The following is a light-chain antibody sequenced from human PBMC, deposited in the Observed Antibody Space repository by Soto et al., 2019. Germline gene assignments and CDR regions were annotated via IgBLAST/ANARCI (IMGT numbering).Light chain of an antibody. Sequence: DVPMTQSPSSLSASVRDRVTLTCRASQSISTFLNWYQQKPGKAPKLLIYGTSNWQSGVPSRFSGAGSGTDFTLTISSLQPEDFASYYCQQSYKTPPTFGQGTRLEIK. CDR1: QSISTF. CDR3: QQSYKTPPT. V-gene: IGKV1-39*01. J-gene: IGKJ5*01. CDR2: GTS.